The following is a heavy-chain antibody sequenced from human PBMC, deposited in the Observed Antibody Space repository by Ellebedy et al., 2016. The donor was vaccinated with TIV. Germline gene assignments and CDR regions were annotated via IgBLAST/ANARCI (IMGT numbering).Heavy chain of an antibody. D-gene: IGHD3-9*01. CDR1: GGSITSDY. CDR2: ISTTGST. CDR3: ARVLVDYDVLTGYYGHNWFDP. J-gene: IGHJ5*02. Sequence: MPSETLSLTCTVSGGSITSDYWSWIRQPAGKGLEWIGRISTTGSTNYNPSLKSRVTMSVDASKNQFSLRLRSVTAADTAVYYCARVLVDYDVLTGYYGHNWFDPWGQGTPVTVS. V-gene: IGHV4-4*07.